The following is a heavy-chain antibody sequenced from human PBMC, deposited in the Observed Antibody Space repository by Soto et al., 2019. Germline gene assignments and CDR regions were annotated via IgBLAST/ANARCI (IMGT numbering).Heavy chain of an antibody. CDR1: GGTFSSYA. CDR2: IIPIFGTA. V-gene: IGHV1-69*01. J-gene: IGHJ4*02. CDR3: AGGTYYYDSSGYYLFDY. D-gene: IGHD3-22*01. Sequence: QVQLVPSGAEVKKPGSSVKVSCKASGGTFSSYAISWVRQAPGQGLEWMGGIIPIFGTANYAQKFQGRVTITADESTSTAYMELSSLRSEDTAVYYCAGGTYYYDSSGYYLFDYWGQGTLVTVSS.